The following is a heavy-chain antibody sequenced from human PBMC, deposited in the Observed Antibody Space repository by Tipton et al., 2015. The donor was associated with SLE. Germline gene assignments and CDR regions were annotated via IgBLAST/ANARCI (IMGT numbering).Heavy chain of an antibody. Sequence: SLRLSCAASGFTFSSYSMNWVRQAPGKGLEWVSSISSSSSYIYYADSVKGRFTISRDNSKNTLYLQMNSLRGEGTAVYYCAKPQFESSSWYRGMDVWGQGTTVTASS. CDR2: ISSSSSYI. D-gene: IGHD6-13*01. CDR3: AKPQFESSSWYRGMDV. J-gene: IGHJ6*02. V-gene: IGHV3-21*01. CDR1: GFTFSSYS.